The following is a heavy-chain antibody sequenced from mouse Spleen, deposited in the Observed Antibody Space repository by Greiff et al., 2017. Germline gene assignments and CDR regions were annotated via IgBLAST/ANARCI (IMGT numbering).Heavy chain of an antibody. CDR1: SCSSLG. CDR3: ARQLRSDYYAMDY. J-gene: IGHJ4*01. D-gene: IGHD1-1*01. V-gene: IGHV1-53*01. Sequence: SCSSLGLNWVKQRPGQCLEWIGNINPSNGGTNYNEKFKSKATLTVDKSSSTAYMQLSSLTSEDSAVYYCARQLRSDYYAMDYWGQGTSVTVSS. CDR2: INPSNGGT.